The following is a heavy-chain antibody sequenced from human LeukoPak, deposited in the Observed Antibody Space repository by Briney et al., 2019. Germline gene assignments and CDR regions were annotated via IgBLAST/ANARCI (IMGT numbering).Heavy chain of an antibody. Sequence: GGSLRLSCEASGFAFSNYGMHWVRQAPGKGLEWVAVIWNDGGSQKYYADSVKGRFTISRDNSKNTLYLQMNSLRAEDTAVYYCARVSGYYESSGYYQDNWFDPWGQGTLVTVSS. D-gene: IGHD3-22*01. CDR3: ARVSGYYESSGYYQDNWFDP. J-gene: IGHJ5*02. CDR2: IWNDGGSQK. CDR1: GFAFSNYG. V-gene: IGHV3-33*01.